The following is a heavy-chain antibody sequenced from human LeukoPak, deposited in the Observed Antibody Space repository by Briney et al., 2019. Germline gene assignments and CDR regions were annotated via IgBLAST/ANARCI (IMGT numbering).Heavy chain of an antibody. J-gene: IGHJ4*02. D-gene: IGHD6-19*01. CDR1: GFTFSSYA. CDR3: AKGGYSSGWYRDYFDY. Sequence: GGSLRLSCAASGFTFSSYAMSWVRQAPGKGLEWVSAISGGGGSTYYADSVKGRFTISRDNSKNTLYLQMNSLRAEDTAVYYCAKGGYSSGWYRDYFDYWGQGTLVTVSS. CDR2: ISGGGGST. V-gene: IGHV3-23*01.